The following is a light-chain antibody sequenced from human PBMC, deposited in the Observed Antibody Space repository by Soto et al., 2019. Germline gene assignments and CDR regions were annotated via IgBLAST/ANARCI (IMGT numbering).Light chain of an antibody. J-gene: IGKJ5*01. CDR2: GAS. CDR1: QSVRSS. Sequence: EIVMTQSPATLSLSPGERTTLSCSASQSVRSSLAWYQQKPGQAPRLLIYGASTRVTGIPPRFSGSGSWTAFTLTISSLQSEDFAVYYCQQYNNWPAITFGQGTRLEIK. CDR3: QQYNNWPAIT. V-gene: IGKV3D-15*01.